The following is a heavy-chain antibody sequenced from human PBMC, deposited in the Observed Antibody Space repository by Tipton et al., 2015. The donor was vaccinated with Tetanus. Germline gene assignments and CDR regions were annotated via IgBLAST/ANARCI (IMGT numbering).Heavy chain of an antibody. J-gene: IGHJ4*02. V-gene: IGHV4-39*01. CDR3: ARRRAAQTHFDY. D-gene: IGHD2-15*01. CDR1: GGSISSSSYY. Sequence: LRLSCTVSGGSISSSSYYWGWIRQPPGKGLEWIGSIYYSGSTYYNPSLKSRVTISVDTSKNQFSLKLSSVTAADTAVYYCARRRAAQTHFDYWGQGTLVTVSS. CDR2: IYYSGST.